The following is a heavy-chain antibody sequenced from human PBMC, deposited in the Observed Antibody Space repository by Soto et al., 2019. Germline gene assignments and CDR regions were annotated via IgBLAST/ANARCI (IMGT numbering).Heavy chain of an antibody. CDR2: IIPILGIA. CDR1: GGTFSSYT. CDR3: ARGFSQTNHYPRFDY. J-gene: IGHJ4*02. D-gene: IGHD1-26*01. V-gene: IGHV1-69*02. Sequence: SVKVSCKASGGTFSSYTISWVRQAPGQGLEWMGRIIPILGIANYAQKFQGRVTMTRDTSTSTVYMELSSLRSEDTAVYYCARGFSQTNHYPRFDYWGQGTLVTVSS.